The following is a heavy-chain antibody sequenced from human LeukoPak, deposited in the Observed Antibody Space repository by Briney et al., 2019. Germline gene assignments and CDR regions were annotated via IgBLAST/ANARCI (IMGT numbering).Heavy chain of an antibody. CDR2: ISWNGGTI. V-gene: IGHV3-9*01. D-gene: IGHD6-19*01. Sequence: GGSLRLSCAGSGFIFNNYAMHWVRQPPGKGLEWVSGISWNGGTIDYADSVRGRFTISRDNAKNSLYLQMDSLRVEDTAFYYCAKDNRRHYTSGPNPDSLHWGQGALVTVSS. CDR1: GFIFNNYA. CDR3: AKDNRRHYTSGPNPDSLH. J-gene: IGHJ4*02.